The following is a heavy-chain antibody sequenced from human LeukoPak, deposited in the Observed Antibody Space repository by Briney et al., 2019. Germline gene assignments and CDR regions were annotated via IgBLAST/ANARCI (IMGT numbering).Heavy chain of an antibody. CDR2: INPSGGST. D-gene: IGHD5-12*01. CDR1: GYTFTSYY. V-gene: IGHV1-46*01. Sequence: ASVKVSCKASGYTFTSYYMHWVRQAPGQGLEWMGIINPSGGSTSYAQKFQGRVTMTRDTSTSTVYMELSSLRSEDTAVYYCARGSGIAATIIQLYDYWGQGTLVTVSS. CDR3: ARGSGIAATIIQLYDY. J-gene: IGHJ4*02.